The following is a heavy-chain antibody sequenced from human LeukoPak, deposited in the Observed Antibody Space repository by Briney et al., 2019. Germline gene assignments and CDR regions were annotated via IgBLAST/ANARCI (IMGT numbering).Heavy chain of an antibody. Sequence: GGSLRLSCAASGFTFDDYGMSWVRQAPGKALEWVSGINWNGGSTGYADSVKGRFTISRDNAKNSLYLQMNSLRAEDTALYYCASGSGSGYYYFVYWGQGTLVTVSS. J-gene: IGHJ4*02. CDR1: GFTFDDYG. V-gene: IGHV3-20*04. D-gene: IGHD3-22*01. CDR2: INWNGGST. CDR3: ASGSGSGYYYFVY.